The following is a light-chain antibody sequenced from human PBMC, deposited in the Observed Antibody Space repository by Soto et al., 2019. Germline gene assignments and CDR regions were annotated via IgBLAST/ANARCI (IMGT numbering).Light chain of an antibody. Sequence: QSVLTQSSSASASLGSSVKLTCTLSSGDSNDLIAWHQQQPGKAPRYMMKVEGSGNYNRGRGVPDRFSGSSPGADRYLTISNLQSEDEADYYCETWGSTIWVFGGGTKLTVL. CDR1: SGDSNDL. CDR3: ETWGSTIWV. J-gene: IGLJ3*02. CDR2: VEGSGNY. V-gene: IGLV4-60*03.